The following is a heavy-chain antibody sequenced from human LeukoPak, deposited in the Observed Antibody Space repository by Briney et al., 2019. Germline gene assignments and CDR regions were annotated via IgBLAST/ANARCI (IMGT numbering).Heavy chain of an antibody. CDR2: MYYSGTT. V-gene: IGHV4-39*01. J-gene: IGHJ4*02. D-gene: IGHD3-22*01. Sequence: SETLSLTCSASGGYINTRSYFWGWIRQSPGKGLEWIASMYYSGTTYYNPSLKSRVTISVDTSKNQFSLKLSSVTAADTAVYYCARQGGDYYDSSGHVSYWGQGTLVTVSS. CDR1: GGYINTRSYF. CDR3: ARQGGDYYDSSGHVSY.